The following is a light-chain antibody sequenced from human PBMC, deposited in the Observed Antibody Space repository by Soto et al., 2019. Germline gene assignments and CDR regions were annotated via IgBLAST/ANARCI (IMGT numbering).Light chain of an antibody. V-gene: IGKV3-11*01. J-gene: IGKJ5*01. CDR2: DVS. Sequence: IVMTQSPATLSVSPWERATLSCRASQSVSSNLAWYQQKPGQAPRLLIYDVSNRASGIPARFSGSGSETDFTLTISSLEPEDFAVYYCQQRSDWPLTFGQGTRLEIK. CDR3: QQRSDWPLT. CDR1: QSVSSN.